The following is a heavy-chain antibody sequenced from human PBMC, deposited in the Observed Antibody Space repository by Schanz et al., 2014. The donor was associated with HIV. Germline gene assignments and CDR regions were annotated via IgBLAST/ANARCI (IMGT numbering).Heavy chain of an antibody. CDR1: GFFLDDYA. CDR2: MGWNRRRI. CDR3: AKGIMGATEYYYGMDV. Sequence: DVQLVESGGGLVQPGRSLRLSCATSGFFLDDYAMHWVRQAPGKGLEWVSGMGWNRRRIGYGDAVKGRFTISRDNANNFVYLEMNGLRVEDTALYYCAKGIMGATEYYYGMDVWGQGTMVTVSS. J-gene: IGHJ6*02. D-gene: IGHD1-26*01. V-gene: IGHV3-9*01.